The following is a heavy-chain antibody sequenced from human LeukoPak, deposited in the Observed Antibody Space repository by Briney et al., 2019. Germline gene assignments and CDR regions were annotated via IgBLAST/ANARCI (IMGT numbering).Heavy chain of an antibody. Sequence: SETLSLTCTVSGGSISSSSYYWGWIRQPPGKGLERIGSIYYSGSTYYNPSLKSRVTISVDTSKNQFSLVLSSVTAADTALYYCSRGADAFKGGNYWGQGTLVTVSS. CDR2: IYYSGST. CDR3: SRGADAFKGGNY. CDR1: GGSISSSSYY. J-gene: IGHJ4*02. D-gene: IGHD5-24*01. V-gene: IGHV4-39*07.